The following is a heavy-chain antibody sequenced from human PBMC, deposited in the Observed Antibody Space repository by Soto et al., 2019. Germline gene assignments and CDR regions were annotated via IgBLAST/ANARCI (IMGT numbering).Heavy chain of an antibody. CDR2: IFHDGTA. V-gene: IGHV4-4*02. Sequence: SETLSLTCAVSGVSIRSGNWWPWVRQTQQRGLEYMGEIFHDGTANYYPSFERRVAISVDTSKNQFSLKLTSVTAADTAIYFCARLVYDTRLNYLYFDFWGQGALVTVSS. J-gene: IGHJ4*02. CDR1: GVSIRSGNW. CDR3: ARLVYDTRLNYLYFDF. D-gene: IGHD3-22*01.